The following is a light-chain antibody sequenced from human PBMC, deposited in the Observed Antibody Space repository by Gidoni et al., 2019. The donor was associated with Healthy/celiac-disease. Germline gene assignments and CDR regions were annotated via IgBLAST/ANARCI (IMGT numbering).Light chain of an antibody. CDR3: QQRSNWPPFT. V-gene: IGKV3-11*01. CDR2: AAS. Sequence: EIVLTQSPATLSLSPGERATLSCRASQSVSSYLAWYQQKPGQAPSLLIYAASNRATGIPARFSGSGSGTDFTLTISSLEPEDFAVYYCQQRSNWPPFTFGGGTKVEIK. CDR1: QSVSSY. J-gene: IGKJ4*01.